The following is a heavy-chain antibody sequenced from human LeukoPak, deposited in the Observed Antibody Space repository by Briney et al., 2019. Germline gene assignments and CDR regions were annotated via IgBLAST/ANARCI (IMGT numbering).Heavy chain of an antibody. CDR2: IYYSGST. J-gene: IGHJ6*02. V-gene: IGHV4-39*07. D-gene: IGHD3-10*01. Sequence: SETLSLTCTVSGGSISSSSYYWGWIRQPPGKGLEWIGSIYYSGSTYYNPSLKSRVTISVDTSKNQFSLKLSSVTAADTAVYYCARGGYYYGSGSYPQTRYGMDVWGQGTTVTVSS. CDR3: ARGGYYYGSGSYPQTRYGMDV. CDR1: GGSISSSSYY.